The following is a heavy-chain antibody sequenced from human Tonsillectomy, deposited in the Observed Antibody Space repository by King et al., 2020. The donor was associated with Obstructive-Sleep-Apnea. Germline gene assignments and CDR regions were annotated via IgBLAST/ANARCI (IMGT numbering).Heavy chain of an antibody. CDR1: GDSISSSSW. J-gene: IGHJ6*02. V-gene: IGHV4-4*02. CDR2: IYHREST. CDR3: ARLSSSSGYGLDV. Sequence: GLGEPSGALALTCAVSGDSISSSSWWGWVRQPPGKGLEWIGEIYHRESTKFNPSFKSRVTISVDKSKNQFSLNLNSVTAADTAVYYCARLSSSSGYGLDVWGQGTTVTVSS. D-gene: IGHD6-6*01.